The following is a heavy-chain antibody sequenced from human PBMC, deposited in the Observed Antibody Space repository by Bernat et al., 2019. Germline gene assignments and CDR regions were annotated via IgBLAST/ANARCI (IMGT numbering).Heavy chain of an antibody. CDR2: IWYDGSDK. CDR1: GFTFSNYG. V-gene: IGHV3-33*01. CDR3: ARGNWGYYYGMDV. D-gene: IGHD7-27*01. J-gene: IGHJ6*02. Sequence: QVQLVESGGGVVQPGRSLRLSCAASGFTFSNYGMHWVRQAPGKGLEWVAVIWYDGSDKYYADYVRGRLTISRDNSKKTLYLQMNSLRAEDTAVYYCARGNWGYYYGMDVWGQGTTVTVSS.